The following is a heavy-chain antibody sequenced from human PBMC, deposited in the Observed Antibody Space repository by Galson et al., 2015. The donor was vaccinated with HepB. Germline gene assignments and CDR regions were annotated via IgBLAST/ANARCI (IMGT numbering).Heavy chain of an antibody. Sequence: SLRLSCAVSGITINDKYMSWIRQAPGKGLEWISHISGRDSTSYYADSVQGRFTITRDNARNSLFLQMNSLRAEDTAVYYCARVERIEAGDFWSGYSYYYYMDVWGEGTTVTVSS. CDR1: GITINDKY. CDR2: ISGRDSTS. J-gene: IGHJ6*03. V-gene: IGHV3-11*01. D-gene: IGHD3-3*01. CDR3: ARVERIEAGDFWSGYSYYYYMDV.